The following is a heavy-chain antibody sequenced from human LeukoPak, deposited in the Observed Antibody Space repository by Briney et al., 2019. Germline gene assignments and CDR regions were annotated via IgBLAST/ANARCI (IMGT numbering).Heavy chain of an antibody. J-gene: IGHJ4*02. D-gene: IGHD4-17*01. CDR1: GFTVSINS. CDR2: IYSGGNT. V-gene: IGHV3-53*01. CDR3: ARRAGEYSHPYDY. Sequence: GGSLRLSCTVSGFTVSINSMSWVRQAPGKGLEWVSFIYSGGNTHYSDSVEGRFTISRDNSKHTLYLQMNSLRAEDTAVYYCARRAGEYSHPYDYWGQGTLVTVSS.